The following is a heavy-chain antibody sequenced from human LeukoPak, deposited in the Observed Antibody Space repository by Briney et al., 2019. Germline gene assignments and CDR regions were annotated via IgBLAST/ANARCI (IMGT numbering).Heavy chain of an antibody. CDR3: ARHLTYYYDSSGSDYFDY. Sequence: GESLKISCKGSGYSFTSYWIGWVRQVPGKGLEWMGIIYPGDSDTRYSPSFQGQVTISADKSISTAYLQWSSLKASDTAMYYCARHLTYYYDSSGSDYFDYWGQGTLVTVSS. CDR1: GYSFTSYW. D-gene: IGHD3-22*01. J-gene: IGHJ4*02. CDR2: IYPGDSDT. V-gene: IGHV5-51*01.